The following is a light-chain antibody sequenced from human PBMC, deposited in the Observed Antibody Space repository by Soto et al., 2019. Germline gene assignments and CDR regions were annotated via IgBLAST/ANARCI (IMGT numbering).Light chain of an antibody. V-gene: IGLV1-40*01. J-gene: IGLJ1*01. CDR1: NTNNGAGYD. CDR2: GNS. Sequence: QSVLRQPPSLSGAPGQMVPISCTRRNTNNGAGYDVHWYQHLPGTAPKLLIYGNSNRPSGVPDRFSGSKSGTSASLAITGLQADDEADYYCQSYDSSLSGYYVIGTGTKVTVL. CDR3: QSYDSSLSGYYV.